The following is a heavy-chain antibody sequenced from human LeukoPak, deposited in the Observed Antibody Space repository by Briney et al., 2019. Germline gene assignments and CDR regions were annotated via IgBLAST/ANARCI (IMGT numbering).Heavy chain of an antibody. CDR1: GFTFSSYA. CDR3: AKDGGNSDDFDY. J-gene: IGHJ4*02. CDR2: ISGSGGST. D-gene: IGHD4-23*01. V-gene: IGHV3-23*01. Sequence: PGGSLRLSCAASGFTFSSYAMSWVRQAPGKGLEWVSAISGSGGSTYYADPVKGRFTISRDNSKNTLYLQMNSLRAEDTAVYYCAKDGGNSDDFDYWGQGTLVTVSS.